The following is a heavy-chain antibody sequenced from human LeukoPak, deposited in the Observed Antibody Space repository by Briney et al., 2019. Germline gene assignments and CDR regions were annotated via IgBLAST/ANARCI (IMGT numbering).Heavy chain of an antibody. Sequence: PGGSLRLSCAASGFTFSGYWMHWVRQAPGKGLVWVSRINNDGSYTSYADSVKGRFTVSRDNAKNTLYLQMNSLGEEDTAVYYCARGPTAMGWFDPWGQGTLLTVSS. CDR1: GFTFSGYW. CDR3: ARGPTAMGWFDP. D-gene: IGHD2-2*01. J-gene: IGHJ5*02. V-gene: IGHV3-74*01. CDR2: INNDGSYT.